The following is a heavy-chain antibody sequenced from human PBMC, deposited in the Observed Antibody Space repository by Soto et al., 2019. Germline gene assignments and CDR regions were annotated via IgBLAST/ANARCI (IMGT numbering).Heavy chain of an antibody. CDR1: GCTFSSYG. Sequence: GGSLRLSCAASGCTFSSYGMHWVRQAPGKGLEWVAVISYDGSNKYYADSVKGRFTISRDNSKNTLYLQMNSLRAEDTAVYYCAKSSGITGIGGWFDPWGQGTLVTVSS. J-gene: IGHJ5*02. V-gene: IGHV3-30*18. CDR3: AKSSGITGIGGWFDP. D-gene: IGHD1-20*01. CDR2: ISYDGSNK.